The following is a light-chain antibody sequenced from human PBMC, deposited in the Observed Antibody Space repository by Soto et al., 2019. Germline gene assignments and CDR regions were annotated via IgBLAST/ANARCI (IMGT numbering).Light chain of an antibody. CDR2: GAS. J-gene: IGKJ3*01. V-gene: IGKV3-20*01. CDR1: QSVSSSY. CDR3: QQYGSSRFT. Sequence: EIVWTQSTGTLSLSPGERATLSCRASQSVSSSYLAWYQQKPGQAPRLLIYGASSRATGIPDRFSGSGSGTDFTLTISRLEPEDFAVYYCQQYGSSRFTFGPGTKVDIK.